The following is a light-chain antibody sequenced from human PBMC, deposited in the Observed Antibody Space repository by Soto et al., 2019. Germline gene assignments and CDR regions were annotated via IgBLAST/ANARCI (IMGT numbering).Light chain of an antibody. J-gene: IGKJ4*01. CDR3: QQRSNWPST. CDR1: QSVSSY. Sequence: EIVLTQSPATLSLSPGERAALSCRASQSVSSYLAWYQQKPGQAPRLLIYDASKRAPGIPARFTGSGSGTDFTLTISSLEPEDVAVYFCQQRSNWPSTFGGGTKVEI. CDR2: DAS. V-gene: IGKV3-11*01.